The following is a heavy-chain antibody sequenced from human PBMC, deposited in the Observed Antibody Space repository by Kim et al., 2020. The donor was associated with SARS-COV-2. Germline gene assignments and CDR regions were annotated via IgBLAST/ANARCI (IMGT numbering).Heavy chain of an antibody. J-gene: IGHJ4*02. V-gene: IGHV3-48*03. CDR1: GFTFSSYE. CDR3: ARDKEWLAQIYFDY. D-gene: IGHD6-19*01. Sequence: GGSLRLSCAASGFTFSSYEMNWVRQAPGKGLEWVSYISSSGSTIYYADSVKGRFTISRDNAKNSLYLQMNSLRAEDTAVYYCARDKEWLAQIYFDYWGQGTLVTVSS. CDR2: ISSSGSTI.